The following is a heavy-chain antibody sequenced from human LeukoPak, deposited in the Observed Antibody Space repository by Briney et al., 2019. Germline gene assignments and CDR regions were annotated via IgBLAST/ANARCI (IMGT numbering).Heavy chain of an antibody. CDR3: ATDLLGGATGASDY. Sequence: ASVKVSCKASGYTFTDYYMHWVQQAPGKGLEWMGRVDPEDGETIYAEKFQGRVTITADTSTDTAYMELSSLRSEDTAVYYCATDLLGGATGASDYWGQGTLVTVSS. V-gene: IGHV1-69-2*01. J-gene: IGHJ4*02. CDR2: VDPEDGET. D-gene: IGHD1-26*01. CDR1: GYTFTDYY.